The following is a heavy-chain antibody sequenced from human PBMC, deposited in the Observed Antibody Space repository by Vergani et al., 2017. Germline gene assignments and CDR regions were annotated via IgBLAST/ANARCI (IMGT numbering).Heavy chain of an antibody. J-gene: IGHJ4*02. V-gene: IGHV3-23*01. CDR3: AKDINAIVGASLAFDY. D-gene: IGHD1-26*01. CDR2: ISGSGGST. CDR1: GFSFSSYA. Sequence: EVQLLESGGGLVQPGGSLRLSCAASGFSFSSYAMSWVRQAPGKGLEWVSAISGSGGSTYYADSVKGRFTISRDNSKNTLYLQMNSLRAEDTAIYYCAKDINAIVGASLAFDYWGQGTLVTVSS.